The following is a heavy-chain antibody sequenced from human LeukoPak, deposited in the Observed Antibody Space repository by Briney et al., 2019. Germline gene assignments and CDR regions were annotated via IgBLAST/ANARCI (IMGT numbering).Heavy chain of an antibody. Sequence: SETLSLTCTVSGDSVNSYYWSWIRQPAGKGLEWIGRISPSGSTNYNPSLQSRVILSVDTSGNQLSLKLSSVTAADTAVYYCARGPYYGSGSTRPAFDIWAKGQWSPSLQ. CDR2: ISPSGST. V-gene: IGHV4-4*07. D-gene: IGHD3-10*01. J-gene: IGHJ3*02. CDR1: GDSVNSYY. CDR3: ARGPYYGSGSTRPAFDI.